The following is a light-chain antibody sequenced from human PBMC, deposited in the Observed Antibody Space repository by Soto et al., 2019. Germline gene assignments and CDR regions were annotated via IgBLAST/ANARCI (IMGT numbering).Light chain of an antibody. CDR2: GVK. Sequence: QSALTQPASVSGSPGQSITISCTGSGRDIGAYDYVSWYQQHPGKAPKLLIYGVKNRPSGVSYRFSGSKSGNTASLTISGLQTEDEADYYCSSYTSSSTLVVFGGGTKLTVL. J-gene: IGLJ2*01. CDR1: GRDIGAYDY. CDR3: SSYTSSSTLVV. V-gene: IGLV2-14*01.